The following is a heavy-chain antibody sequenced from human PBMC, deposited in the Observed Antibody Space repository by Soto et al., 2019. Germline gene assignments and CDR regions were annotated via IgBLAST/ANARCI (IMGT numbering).Heavy chain of an antibody. J-gene: IGHJ6*02. CDR2: INPSGGST. CDR3: ARAGEAIFGVNYYYGMDV. CDR1: GYTFTSYY. D-gene: IGHD3-3*01. V-gene: IGHV1-46*01. Sequence: GASVKVSCKASGYTFTSYYMHWVRQAPGQGLEWMGIINPSGGSTSYAQKFQGRVTMTRDTSTSTVYMELSSLRSEDTAVYYCARAGEAIFGVNYYYGMDVWGQGTTVTVSS.